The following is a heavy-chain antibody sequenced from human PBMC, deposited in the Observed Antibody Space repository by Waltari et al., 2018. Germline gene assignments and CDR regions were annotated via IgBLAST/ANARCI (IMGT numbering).Heavy chain of an antibody. V-gene: IGHV4-39*01. Sequence: QLQLQESGPGLVKPSEPLSLTCTVSAGSISSSSYYWGWIRQPPGKGLEWIGSIYYSGSTYYNPSLKSRVTISVDTSKNQFSLKLSSVTAADTAVYYCARYNWNAPHFDYWGQGTLVTVSS. D-gene: IGHD1-1*01. CDR2: IYYSGST. CDR3: ARYNWNAPHFDY. CDR1: AGSISSSSYY. J-gene: IGHJ4*02.